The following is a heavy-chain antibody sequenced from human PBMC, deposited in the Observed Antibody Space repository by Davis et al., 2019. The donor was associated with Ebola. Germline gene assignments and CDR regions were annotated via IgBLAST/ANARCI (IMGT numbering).Heavy chain of an antibody. CDR1: GGSISSYY. V-gene: IGHV4-59*08. D-gene: IGHD3-10*01. J-gene: IGHJ6*02. CDR2: IYYSGST. Sequence: MPSETLSLTCTVSGGSISSYYWSWIRQPPGKGLEWIGYIYYSGSTNYNPSLKSRVTISVDTSKNQFSLKLSSVTAADTAVYYCARLKQRSGSPIDYGLDVWGQGTTVTVSS. CDR3: ARLKQRSGSPIDYGLDV.